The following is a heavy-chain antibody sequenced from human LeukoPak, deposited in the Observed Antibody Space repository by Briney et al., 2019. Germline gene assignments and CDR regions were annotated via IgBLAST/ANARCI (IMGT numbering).Heavy chain of an antibody. J-gene: IGHJ4*02. CDR3: AREGNGLLSKDLDY. V-gene: IGHV1-2*02. CDR1: GYTFTHYY. CDR2: INLRDGGT. Sequence: ASVKVSCKGSGYTFTHYYLHWVRQAPGQGLEWVGYINLRDGGTSSPQNFRGRVTMTTDASSSTAYMELSRLTSDDTAIYYCAREGNGLLSKDLDYWGQGTLVTVSS. D-gene: IGHD2-15*01.